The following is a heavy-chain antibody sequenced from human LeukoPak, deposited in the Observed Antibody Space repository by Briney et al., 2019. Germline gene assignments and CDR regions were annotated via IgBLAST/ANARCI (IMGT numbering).Heavy chain of an antibody. J-gene: IGHJ4*02. CDR3: ARDYIIVATIGGVY. D-gene: IGHD5-12*01. Sequence: PGGSLRHSCAASGFTFSSYSMNWVRQAPGKGLEWVSYISSSSSTIYYADSVKGRFTISRDNAKNSLYLQMNSLRDEDTAVYYCARDYIIVATIGGVYWGQGTLVTVSS. CDR1: GFTFSSYS. CDR2: ISSSSSTI. V-gene: IGHV3-48*02.